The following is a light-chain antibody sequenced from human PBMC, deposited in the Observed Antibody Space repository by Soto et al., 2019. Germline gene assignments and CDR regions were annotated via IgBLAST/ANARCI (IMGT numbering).Light chain of an antibody. V-gene: IGLV1-51*02. CDR1: SSNIGKNY. J-gene: IGLJ1*01. CDR2: ENN. Sequence: QSELTQPPSVSAAPGQKVTISCSGSSSNIGKNYVSWYQQLPGTAPKLLIYENNKRPSVIPDRFSGSKSGTSATLGITGLQTGDEAEYYCGAWDSSLRAVYVFGTGAKVTVL. CDR3: GAWDSSLRAVYV.